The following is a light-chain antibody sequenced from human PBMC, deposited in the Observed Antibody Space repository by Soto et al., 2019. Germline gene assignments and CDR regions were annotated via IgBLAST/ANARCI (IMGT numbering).Light chain of an antibody. Sequence: VLTQSPGTLSLSPGERATLSCRASQSVSNSYLAWYQQKPGQAPRLLIYAASSRATGIPDRFSGSGSGTDVTLTISRLEPEDFAVYYCQQYGSSQWTFGQGTKVEIK. J-gene: IGKJ1*01. V-gene: IGKV3-20*01. CDR1: QSVSNSY. CDR2: AAS. CDR3: QQYGSSQWT.